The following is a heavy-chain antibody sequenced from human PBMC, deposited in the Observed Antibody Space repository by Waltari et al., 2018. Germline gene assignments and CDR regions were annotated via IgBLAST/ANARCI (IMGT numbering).Heavy chain of an antibody. V-gene: IGHV3-30*02. D-gene: IGHD1-26*01. Sequence: QAQLVESGGGVVQTGGSLRLSCAASGFNFMSYPMHWVRQAPGKGLEWVSFIAYYGSKKSYVDSVKGRFTISRDNSKNTLYLQMNSLKIEDTAVYYCAKGMGPGDYWGQGTLVTVSS. CDR3: AKGMGPGDY. CDR2: IAYYGSKK. J-gene: IGHJ4*02. CDR1: GFNFMSYP.